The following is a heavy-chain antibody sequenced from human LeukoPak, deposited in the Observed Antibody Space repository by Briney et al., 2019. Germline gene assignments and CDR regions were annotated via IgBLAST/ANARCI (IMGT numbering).Heavy chain of an antibody. V-gene: IGHV3-23*01. CDR2: ISGSGGST. CDR3: ARECCSGGSCYPDP. CDR1: GFTFSCYG. D-gene: IGHD2-15*01. Sequence: GGPLRLSCAASGFTFSCYGMSWVRQAPGKGLEWVSAISGSGGSTYYADSVKGRFTISRDNAKTTLYLQMNSLRAEDTAVYYCARECCSGGSCYPDPWGQGTLVTVSS. J-gene: IGHJ5*02.